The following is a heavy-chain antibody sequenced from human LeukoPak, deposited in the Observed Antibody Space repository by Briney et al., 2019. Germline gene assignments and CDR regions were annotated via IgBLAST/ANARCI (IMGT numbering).Heavy chain of an antibody. D-gene: IGHD2-2*01. CDR1: GGSFSGYY. V-gene: IGHV4-34*01. CDR2: INHSGST. J-gene: IGHJ6*02. CDR3: ARAPCSSTSWGYCYYYGMDV. Sequence: PSETLSLTCAAYGGSFSGYYWSWIRQPPGKGLEWIGEINHSGSTNYNPSLKSRVTISVDTSKNQFSLKLSSVTAADTAVYYCARAPCSSTSWGYCYYYGMDVWGQGTTVTVSS.